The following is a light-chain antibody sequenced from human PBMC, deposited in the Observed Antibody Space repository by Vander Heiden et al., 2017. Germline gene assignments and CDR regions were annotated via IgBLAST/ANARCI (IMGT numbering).Light chain of an antibody. Sequence: DVQMTQSPSSLSASIGDKITISCWASQSVSTFVNWYRQKPGKAPDLLIFAASSLHTGVPSRFRGRGSGTAFTLTITSLQPEDFATYYCQQSVILPSTFGPGTKVDFK. CDR1: QSVSTF. CDR2: AAS. J-gene: IGKJ3*01. CDR3: QQSVILPST. V-gene: IGKV1-39*01.